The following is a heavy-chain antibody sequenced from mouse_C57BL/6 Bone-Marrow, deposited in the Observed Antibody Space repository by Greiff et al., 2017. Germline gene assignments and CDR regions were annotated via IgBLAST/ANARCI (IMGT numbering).Heavy chain of an antibody. CDR2: ISDGGSYT. J-gene: IGHJ2*01. CDR3: ARESANWYYFDY. CDR1: GFTFSSYA. D-gene: IGHD4-1*01. Sequence: EVHLVESGGGLVKPGGSLKLSCAASGFTFSSYAMSWVRQTPEKRLEWVATISDGGSYTYYPDNVKGRFTISRDNAKNNLYLQMSHLKSEDTAMYYCARESANWYYFDYWGQGTTLTVSS. V-gene: IGHV5-4*01.